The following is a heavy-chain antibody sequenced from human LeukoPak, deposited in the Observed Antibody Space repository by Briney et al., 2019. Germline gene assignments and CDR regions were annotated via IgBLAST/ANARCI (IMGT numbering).Heavy chain of an antibody. CDR2: IYYSGST. V-gene: IGHV4-59*01. D-gene: IGHD3-10*01. Sequence: SETLSLTCTVSGGSISSYYWSWIRQPPGKGLEWIGYIYYSGSTNYNPSLKSRVTISVDTSKNQFSLKLSSVTAADTAVYYCARVLSGSGSYEFYYGMDVWGQGTTVTASS. CDR3: ARVLSGSGSYEFYYGMDV. J-gene: IGHJ6*02. CDR1: GGSISSYY.